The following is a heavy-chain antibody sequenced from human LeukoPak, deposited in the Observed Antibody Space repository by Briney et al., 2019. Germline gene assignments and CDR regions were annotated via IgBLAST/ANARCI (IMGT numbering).Heavy chain of an antibody. CDR3: TTAEWA. Sequence: TGGSLRLSCAASGFTFSNAWMSWVRQAPGKGLEWVGRIKSKTDDGATDYAAPVTGRSTISRDDSKNTLYLPMDSLKPEDTAVYYGTTAEWAWGQGTLVTVSS. CDR1: GFTFSNAW. V-gene: IGHV3-15*01. J-gene: IGHJ5*02. CDR2: IKSKTDDGAT. D-gene: IGHD1-26*01.